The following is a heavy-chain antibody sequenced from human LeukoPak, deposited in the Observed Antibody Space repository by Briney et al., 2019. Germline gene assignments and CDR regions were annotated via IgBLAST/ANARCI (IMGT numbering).Heavy chain of an antibody. CDR1: GFTFSRYG. CDR2: ISSDGSNK. Sequence: GGSLRLSCAASGFTFSRYGMYWVRQAPGKGLKCVAVISSDGSNKYYGDSVKGRFTISRDNSKNTLYLQMNSLRVEDTAVYFCAKAHSSGWYSVDYWGQGTLVTVSS. CDR3: AKAHSSGWYSVDY. D-gene: IGHD6-19*01. V-gene: IGHV3-30*18. J-gene: IGHJ4*02.